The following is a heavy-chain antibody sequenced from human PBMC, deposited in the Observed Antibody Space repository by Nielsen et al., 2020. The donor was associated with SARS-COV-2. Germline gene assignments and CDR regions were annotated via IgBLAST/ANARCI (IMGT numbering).Heavy chain of an antibody. CDR2: ISYDGSNK. D-gene: IGHD3-3*01. CDR3: ARAPITIFGVVSEYYYYYGMDV. V-gene: IGHV3-30-3*01. CDR1: GFTFSSYA. Sequence: GESLKISCAASGFTFSSYAMHWVRQAPGKGLEWVAVISYDGSNKYYADSVKGRFTISRDNAKNTLYLQMNSLRAEDTAVYYCARAPITIFGVVSEYYYYYGMDVWGQGTTVTVSS. J-gene: IGHJ6*02.